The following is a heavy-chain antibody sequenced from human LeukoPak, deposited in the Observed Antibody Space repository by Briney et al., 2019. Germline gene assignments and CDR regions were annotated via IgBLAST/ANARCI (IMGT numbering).Heavy chain of an antibody. J-gene: IGHJ5*02. D-gene: IGHD3-16*01. CDR3: AKSIDDYVWGSYKWFDP. V-gene: IGHV3-23*01. CDR2: LSGSGGST. Sequence: GGSLRHSCGASGFTFSSYAMSWVRQAVGKGLECFSALSGSGGSTYYADSVKGRFTISRDNSKNTLYRQMNSLRAEDTAEYYCAKSIDDYVWGSYKWFDPWGQGTLVTVSS. CDR1: GFTFSSYA.